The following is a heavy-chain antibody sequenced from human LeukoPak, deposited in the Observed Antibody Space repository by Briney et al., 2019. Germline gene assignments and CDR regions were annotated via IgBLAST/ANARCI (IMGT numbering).Heavy chain of an antibody. V-gene: IGHV3-48*03. CDR3: ATQDYGALDY. CDR2: ISDSGKTK. D-gene: IGHD4-17*01. Sequence: GGSLRLSCAASGFTFSSSEMNWVRQAPGKGLEWVSYISDSGKTKYYADSVKGRFTISRDNAKNSLYLQMNSLRAEDTALYYCATQDYGALDYWGQGTLVTVSS. CDR1: GFTFSSSE. J-gene: IGHJ4*02.